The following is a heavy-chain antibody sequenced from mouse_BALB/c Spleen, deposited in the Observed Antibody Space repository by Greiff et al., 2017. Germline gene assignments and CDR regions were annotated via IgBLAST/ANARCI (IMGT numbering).Heavy chain of an antibody. D-gene: IGHD1-1*02. CDR3: ARGGDVGAMDD. CDR1: GFTFSDYY. J-gene: IGHJ4*01. Sequence: EVQLVESGGGLVKPGGSLKLSCAASGFTFSDYYMYWVRQTPEKRLEWVATISDGGSYTYYPDSVKGRFTISRDNAKNNLYLQMSSLKSEDTAMYYCARGGDVGAMDDWGQGTSVTVAS. CDR2: ISDGGSYT. V-gene: IGHV5-4*02.